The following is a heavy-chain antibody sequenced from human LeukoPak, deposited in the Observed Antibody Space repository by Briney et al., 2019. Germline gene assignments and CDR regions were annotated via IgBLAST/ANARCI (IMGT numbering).Heavy chain of an antibody. Sequence: PGGSLRLSCAASGFTFSNYGMHWVRQAPGKGLEWVSYISSSGSTIYYADSVKGRFTISRDNAKNSLYLQMNSLRAEDTAVYYCARRAYGWGAFDIWGQGTMVTVSS. V-gene: IGHV3-48*04. J-gene: IGHJ3*02. CDR3: ARRAYGWGAFDI. D-gene: IGHD4-17*01. CDR2: ISSSGSTI. CDR1: GFTFSNYG.